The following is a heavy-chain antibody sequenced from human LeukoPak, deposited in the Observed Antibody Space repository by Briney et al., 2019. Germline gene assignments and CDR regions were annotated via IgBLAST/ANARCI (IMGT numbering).Heavy chain of an antibody. Sequence: GGSLRLSCAASGFTFDDYAMHWVRQAPGKGLGWVSGISWNSGSIGYADSVKGRFTISRDNAKNSLYLQMNSLRAEDTAVYYCARGPRTGTAFYYYGMDVWGQGTTVTVSS. CDR2: ISWNSGSI. D-gene: IGHD1-7*01. J-gene: IGHJ6*02. V-gene: IGHV3-9*01. CDR1: GFTFDDYA. CDR3: ARGPRTGTAFYYYGMDV.